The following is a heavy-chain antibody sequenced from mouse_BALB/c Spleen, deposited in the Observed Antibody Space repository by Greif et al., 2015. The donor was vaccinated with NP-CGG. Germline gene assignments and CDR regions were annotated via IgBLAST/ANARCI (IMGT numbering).Heavy chain of an antibody. CDR1: GFTFSSYG. J-gene: IGHJ4*01. CDR2: ISSGGSYT. Sequence: EVKLMESGGDLVKPGGSLKLSCAASGFTFSSYGMSWVRQTPDKRLEWVATISSGGSYTYYPDSVKGRFTISRDNAKNTLYLQMSSLKSEDTAMYYCARQRRGYDVDYAMDYWGQGTSVTVSS. V-gene: IGHV5-6*01. CDR3: ARQRRGYDVDYAMDY. D-gene: IGHD2-2*01.